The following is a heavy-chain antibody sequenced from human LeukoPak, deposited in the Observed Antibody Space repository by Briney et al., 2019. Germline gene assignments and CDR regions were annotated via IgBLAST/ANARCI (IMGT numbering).Heavy chain of an antibody. Sequence: SETLSLTCTVSGGSISSYYWSWLRQPPGKGLEWIGYIYYSGSTNYNPSLKSRVTISVDTSKNQFSLKLSSVTAADTAVYYCARDPSSGWYSHFDYWGQGTLVTVSS. CDR3: ARDPSSGWYSHFDY. CDR2: IYYSGST. D-gene: IGHD6-19*01. CDR1: GGSISSYY. J-gene: IGHJ4*02. V-gene: IGHV4-59*01.